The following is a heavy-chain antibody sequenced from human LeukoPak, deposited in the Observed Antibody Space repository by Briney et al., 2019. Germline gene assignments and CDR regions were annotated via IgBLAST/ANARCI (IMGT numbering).Heavy chain of an antibody. J-gene: IGHJ4*02. V-gene: IGHV3-23*01. CDR2: ISGSGGST. CDR3: AKVIEHYFDY. CDR1: GFTFSNYA. Sequence: GRSLRLSCAASGFTFSNYAMSWVRQAPGKGLEWVSAISGSGGSTYYADSVKGRFTISRDNSKNTLYLQMNSLRAEDTAVYYCAKVIEHYFDYWGQGTLVTVSS.